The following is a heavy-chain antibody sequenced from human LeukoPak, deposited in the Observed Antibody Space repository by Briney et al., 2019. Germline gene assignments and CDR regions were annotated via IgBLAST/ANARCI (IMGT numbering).Heavy chain of an antibody. D-gene: IGHD4-11*01. CDR2: IYYSGST. V-gene: IGHV4-31*03. CDR1: GGSISSGTYY. CDR3: ARDTGYFDY. J-gene: IGHJ4*02. Sequence: PSETLSLTCTVSGGSISSGTYYWSWIRQHPGKGLEWIGDIYYSGSTYYNPSFKSRVTISLDTSKKQFSLKLSSVTAADTAVYYCARDTGYFDYWGQGTLVTVSS.